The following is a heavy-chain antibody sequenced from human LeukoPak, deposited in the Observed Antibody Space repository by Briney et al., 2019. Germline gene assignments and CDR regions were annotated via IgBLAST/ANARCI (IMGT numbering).Heavy chain of an antibody. V-gene: IGHV4-38-2*02. CDR2: IYHSGST. CDR3: ASLVWIEVITSDAFDI. D-gene: IGHD3-22*01. Sequence: SEALSLTCTVSGYSISSGYYWGWIRQPPGKGLEWIGSIYHSGSTYYHPSLKSRVTISVDTSKNQCSLKLSSVTAADTAVYYCASLVWIEVITSDAFDIWGQGTMVTVSS. CDR1: GYSISSGYY. J-gene: IGHJ3*02.